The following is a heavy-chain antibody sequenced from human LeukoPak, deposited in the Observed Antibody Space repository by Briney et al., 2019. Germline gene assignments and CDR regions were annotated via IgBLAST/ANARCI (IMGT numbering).Heavy chain of an antibody. Sequence: SETLSLTCAVYGGSFSGYYWSWIRQPPGKGLEWIGEINHSGSTNYNPSLKSRVTISVDTSKNQFSLKLSSVTAADTAVYYCARRAVTNYYYYYYMDVWGKGTTVTVSS. CDR2: INHSGST. CDR1: GGSFSGYY. V-gene: IGHV4-34*01. J-gene: IGHJ6*03. D-gene: IGHD4-11*01. CDR3: ARRAVTNYYYYYYMDV.